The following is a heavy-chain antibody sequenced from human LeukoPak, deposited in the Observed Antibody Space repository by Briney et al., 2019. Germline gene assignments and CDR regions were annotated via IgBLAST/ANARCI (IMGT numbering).Heavy chain of an antibody. V-gene: IGHV4-59*08. CDR1: GGSISSYY. J-gene: IGHJ4*02. D-gene: IGHD3-22*01. Sequence: SEALSLTCTVSGGSISSYYWSWIRQPPGKGLEWIGYIYYIGSTNYHPSLKSRVTISVDTSKNQFSLKLSSVTAADTAVYYCARTIYYDSSGPPFDYWGQGTLVTVSS. CDR3: ARTIYYDSSGPPFDY. CDR2: IYYIGST.